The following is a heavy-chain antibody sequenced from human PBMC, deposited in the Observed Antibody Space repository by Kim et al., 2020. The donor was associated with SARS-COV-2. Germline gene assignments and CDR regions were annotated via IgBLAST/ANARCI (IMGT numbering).Heavy chain of an antibody. CDR2: ISSSGNTI. J-gene: IGHJ6*02. V-gene: IGHV3-11*04. CDR1: GFTFSDYY. Sequence: GGSLRLSCAASGFTFSDYYMSWIRQAPGKGLEWFSYISSSGNTIYYADSVKGRFTISRDNAKNSLYLQMNSLRAEDTAVYYCARQDVGGNWNDDYYYYGVDVWGQGTTVTVSS. D-gene: IGHD1-1*01. CDR3: ARQDVGGNWNDDYYYYGVDV.